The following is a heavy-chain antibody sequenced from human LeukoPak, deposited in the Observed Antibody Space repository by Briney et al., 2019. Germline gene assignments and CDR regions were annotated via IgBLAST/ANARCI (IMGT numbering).Heavy chain of an antibody. CDR3: ARALLWFGEPPPYYYYYGMDV. CDR2: IYYSGST. J-gene: IGHJ6*04. Sequence: SETLSLTCTVSGGSVSSGSYYWSWIRQPPGKGLEWLGYIYYSGSTNYNPSLKSRVTIAVDTSKNQFSLKLSSVTAADTAVYYCARALLWFGEPPPYYYYYGMDVWGKGTAVTVSS. D-gene: IGHD3-10*01. V-gene: IGHV4-61*01. CDR1: GGSVSSGSYY.